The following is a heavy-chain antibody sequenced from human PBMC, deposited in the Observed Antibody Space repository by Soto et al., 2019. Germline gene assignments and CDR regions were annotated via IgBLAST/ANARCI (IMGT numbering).Heavy chain of an antibody. V-gene: IGHV3-74*01. D-gene: IGHD3-22*01. CDR3: VRGDGDRYDGNGYLGRH. Sequence: EVQLVESGGGLVQPGGSLTLSCAASGFTFSSYWMHWVRQAPGKGLVWVSRVKSDGSGTSYADSVKGRLTISRDNARNTLSLQRNSLRAADTAVYFCVRGDGDRYDGNGYLGRHWGQGTLVTVSS. CDR1: GFTFSSYW. J-gene: IGHJ4*02. CDR2: VKSDGSGT.